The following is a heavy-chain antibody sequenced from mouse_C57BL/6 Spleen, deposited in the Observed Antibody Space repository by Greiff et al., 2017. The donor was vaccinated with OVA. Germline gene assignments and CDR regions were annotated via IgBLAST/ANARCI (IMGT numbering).Heavy chain of an antibody. CDR3: ARPTTVVANWYFDV. J-gene: IGHJ1*03. D-gene: IGHD1-1*01. CDR1: GYTFTDYY. Sequence: VQLKESGPVLVKPGASVKMSCKASGYTFTDYYMNWVKQSHGKSLEWIGVINPYNGGTSYNQKFKGKATLTVDKSSSTAYMELNSLTSEDSAVYYCARPTTVVANWYFDVWGTGTTVTVSS. CDR2: INPYNGGT. V-gene: IGHV1-19*01.